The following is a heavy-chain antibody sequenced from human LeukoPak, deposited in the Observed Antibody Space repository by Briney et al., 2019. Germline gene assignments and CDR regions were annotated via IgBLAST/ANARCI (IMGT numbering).Heavy chain of an antibody. Sequence: ASVKVSCKASGYTFTSYGISWVRQAPGQGLEWMGWISAYNGNTNYAQKLQGRVTMTTDTSTSTAYMELRSLRSDDTAVYYCASGSQPNLGRGYYFDYWGQGTLVTVSS. CDR2: ISAYNGNT. J-gene: IGHJ4*02. D-gene: IGHD1-26*01. CDR3: ASGSQPNLGRGYYFDY. CDR1: GYTFTSYG. V-gene: IGHV1-18*01.